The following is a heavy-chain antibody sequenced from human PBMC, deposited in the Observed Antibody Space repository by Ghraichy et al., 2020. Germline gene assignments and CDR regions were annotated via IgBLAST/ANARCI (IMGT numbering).Heavy chain of an antibody. CDR3: TTLVSGFRYDILTGTNPGGDV. CDR2: IKSKTDGGTT. CDR1: GFTFSNAW. D-gene: IGHD3-9*01. J-gene: IGHJ6*04. Sequence: GESLNISCAASGFTFSNAWMNWVRQAPGKGLEWVGRIKSKTDGGTTDYAAPVKGRFAISRDDSKNTVYLQMNSLKTEDTAVYYCTTLVSGFRYDILTGTNPGGDVWGKGTTVTVSS. V-gene: IGHV3-15*07.